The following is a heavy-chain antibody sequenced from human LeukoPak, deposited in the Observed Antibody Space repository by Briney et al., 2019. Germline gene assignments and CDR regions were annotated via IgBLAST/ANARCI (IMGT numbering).Heavy chain of an antibody. CDR3: ARDKEYCSSTSCYLSGWFDP. D-gene: IGHD2-2*01. CDR1: GFTFGSYG. CDR2: IWYDGSNK. V-gene: IGHV3-33*01. J-gene: IGHJ5*02. Sequence: GRSLRLSCAASGFTFGSYGMHWVRQAPGKGLEWVAVIWYDGSNKYYADSVKGRFTISRDNSKNTLYLQMNSLRAEDTAVYYCARDKEYCSSTSCYLSGWFDPWGQGTLVTVSS.